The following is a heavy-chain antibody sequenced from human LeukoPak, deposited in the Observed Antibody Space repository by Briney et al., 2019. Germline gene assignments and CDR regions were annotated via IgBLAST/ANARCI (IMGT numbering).Heavy chain of an antibody. CDR1: GGSISSSNW. D-gene: IGHD2-15*01. Sequence: PSETLSLTCAVSGGSISSSNWWSWVRQPPGKGLEWIGEIYHSGSTNYNPSLKSRVTISVDKSKNQFSLKLSSVTAADTAVYYCARLSGLCCPFIPYYFDYWGQGTLVTVSS. J-gene: IGHJ4*02. CDR2: IYHSGST. CDR3: ARLSGLCCPFIPYYFDY. V-gene: IGHV4-4*02.